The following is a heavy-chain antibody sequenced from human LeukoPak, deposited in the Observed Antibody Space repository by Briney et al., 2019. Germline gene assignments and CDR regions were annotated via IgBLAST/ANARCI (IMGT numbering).Heavy chain of an antibody. V-gene: IGHV4-34*01. Sequence: SETLSLTCAVYGGSFSGYYWSWIRQPPGKGLEWIGEINHSGSTNYNPSLKSRVTISVDTSKNQFSLKLSSVTAADTAVYYCVRGGGLPNCGGYCPPDTWGQGKVVIVSS. CDR3: VRGGGLPNCGGYCPPDT. D-gene: IGHD2-21*02. J-gene: IGHJ3*02. CDR2: INHSGST. CDR1: GGSFSGYY.